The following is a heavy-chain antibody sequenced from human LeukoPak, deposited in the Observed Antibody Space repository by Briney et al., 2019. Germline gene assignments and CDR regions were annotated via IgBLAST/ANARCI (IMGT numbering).Heavy chain of an antibody. V-gene: IGHV3-20*04. Sequence: GGSLRLSCAASGFTFDEYGMSWVRQAPGEGLEWVSGINWKGGSTGYADSVKGRFTVSRDNAKNFLYLYMNSLRAEDTALYYCARDEEEDKNLDSWGQGTLVTVSS. CDR1: GFTFDEYG. CDR3: ARDEEEDKNLDS. J-gene: IGHJ4*02. CDR2: INWKGGST.